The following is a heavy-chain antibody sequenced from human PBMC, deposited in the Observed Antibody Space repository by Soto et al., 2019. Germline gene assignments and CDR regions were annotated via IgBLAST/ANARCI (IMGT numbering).Heavy chain of an antibody. V-gene: IGHV4-59*01. D-gene: IGHD4-4*01. Sequence: PSETLSLTCTVSGGSISSYYWSWIRQPPGKGLEWIGYIHYSGSTNYNPSLESRVTISVDTSKNQFSLKLSSVSAADTAVYYCARVGNYYFDDWGQGTLVTVSS. CDR2: IHYSGST. J-gene: IGHJ4*02. CDR3: ARVGNYYFDD. CDR1: GGSISSYY.